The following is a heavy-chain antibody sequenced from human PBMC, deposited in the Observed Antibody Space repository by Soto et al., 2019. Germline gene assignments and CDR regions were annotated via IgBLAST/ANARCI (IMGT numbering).Heavy chain of an antibody. J-gene: IGHJ4*02. CDR2: ISAYNGNT. CDR1: GYTFTSYG. CDR3: ARESDCSGGSCYDPLPIDY. Sequence: ASVKVSCKASGYTFTSYGISWVRQAPGQGLEWMGWISAYNGNTNYAQKLQGRVTMTTDTSTSTAYMELRSLRSDDTAVYYCARESDCSGGSCYDPLPIDYWGQGTLVTVSS. V-gene: IGHV1-18*01. D-gene: IGHD2-15*01.